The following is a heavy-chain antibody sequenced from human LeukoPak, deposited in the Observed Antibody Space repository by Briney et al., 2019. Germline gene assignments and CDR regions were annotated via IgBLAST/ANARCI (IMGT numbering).Heavy chain of an antibody. CDR3: ARVPNRRITIFGVVIKAPPGDY. D-gene: IGHD3-3*01. J-gene: IGHJ4*02. V-gene: IGHV3-7*01. CDR1: GFTFSSYG. Sequence: GGSLRLSCAASGFTFSSYGMSWVRQAPGKGLEWVANIKQDGSEKDYVEYVKGRVTISRDNAKTSLSLQMTSLRAEDTAVYYCARVPNRRITIFGVVIKAPPGDYWGQGTLVTVSS. CDR2: IKQDGSEK.